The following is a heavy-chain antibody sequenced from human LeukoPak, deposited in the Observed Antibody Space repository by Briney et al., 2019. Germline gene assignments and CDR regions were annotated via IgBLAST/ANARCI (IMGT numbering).Heavy chain of an antibody. CDR3: AKDTGGFDP. Sequence: GGSLRLSCAASGFTFDDYAMHWVRQAPGKGLEWVSGISWNSGSIGYADSVKGRFTISRDNAKNSLYLQMNSLRAEDMALYYCAKDTGGFDPWGQGTLVTVS. J-gene: IGHJ5*02. V-gene: IGHV3-9*03. CDR2: ISWNSGSI. CDR1: GFTFDDYA.